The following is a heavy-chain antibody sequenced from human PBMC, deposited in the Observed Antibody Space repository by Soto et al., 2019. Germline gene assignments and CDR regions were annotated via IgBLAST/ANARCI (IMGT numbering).Heavy chain of an antibody. CDR1: GFTFSSYG. Sequence: GGSLRLSCAAPGFTFSSYGMPWARPPPGKGLERVAVIWYDGSNKYYADSVKGRFTISRDNSKNTLYLQMSSLRAEATAVYYCARSARQFPYGMDVWGQGTTVTVSS. D-gene: IGHD2-21*01. CDR3: ARSARQFPYGMDV. J-gene: IGHJ6*02. CDR2: IWYDGSNK. V-gene: IGHV3-33*01.